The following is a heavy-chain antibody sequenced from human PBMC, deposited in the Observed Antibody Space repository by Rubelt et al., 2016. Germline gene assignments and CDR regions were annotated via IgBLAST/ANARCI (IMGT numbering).Heavy chain of an antibody. V-gene: IGHV2-5*02. D-gene: IGHD6-19*01. CDR3: SHLSTSGWPWVDP. Sequence: QITLKESGPTLVKPTQTLTLTCTFSGFSLSTRRVGVGWIRQPPGKALEWLALIYWGDDKRYSPSLKSRLTITTCSSKNQVVLPMTNLDLGASASYDCSHLSTSGWPWVDPWGQGTLFTVSS. CDR1: GFSLSTRRVG. CDR2: IYWGDDK. J-gene: IGHJ5*02.